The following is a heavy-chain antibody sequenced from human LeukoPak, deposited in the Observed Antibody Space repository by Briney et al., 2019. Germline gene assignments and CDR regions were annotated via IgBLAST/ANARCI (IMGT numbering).Heavy chain of an antibody. D-gene: IGHD3-16*02. CDR1: GYTFTGYY. Sequence: GASVKVSCKASGYTFTGYYMHWVRQAPGQGLEWMGWINPNSGGTNYAQKFQGRVTMTRDTSISTAYMELSRLRSDDTAVYCCARGSYVWGSYRPLDFDYWGQGTLVTVSS. CDR2: INPNSGGT. J-gene: IGHJ4*02. V-gene: IGHV1-2*02. CDR3: ARGSYVWGSYRPLDFDY.